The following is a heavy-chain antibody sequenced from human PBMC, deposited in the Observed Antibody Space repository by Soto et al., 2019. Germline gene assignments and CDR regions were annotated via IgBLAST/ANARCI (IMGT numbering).Heavy chain of an antibody. J-gene: IGHJ2*01. D-gene: IGHD2-15*01. CDR3: GRCYCSVGSCYTCWHFDL. Sequence: QVQLVQSGAEVKKPGASVKVSCQASGYTFNNYGISWVRQAPGQGLEWMGWIGPYNGNTDHAQNFQGRVTMTTDTSTNKAYMERRSLLSDDTALYYCGRCYCSVGSCYTCWHFDLWGRGTLLTLSS. CDR2: IGPYNGNT. V-gene: IGHV1-18*01. CDR1: GYTFNNYG.